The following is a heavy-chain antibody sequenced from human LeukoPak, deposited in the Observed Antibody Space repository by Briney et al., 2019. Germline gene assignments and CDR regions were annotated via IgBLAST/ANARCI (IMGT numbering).Heavy chain of an antibody. Sequence: GGSLGLSCAASGFTFDDYAMHWVRQAPGKGLEWVSLISWDGGSTYYADSVKGRFTISRDNSKNSLYLQMNSLRAEDTALYYCATVALSGHHLNYWGQGTLVTVSS. CDR2: ISWDGGST. D-gene: IGHD1-14*01. CDR1: GFTFDDYA. CDR3: ATVALSGHHLNY. V-gene: IGHV3-43D*03. J-gene: IGHJ4*02.